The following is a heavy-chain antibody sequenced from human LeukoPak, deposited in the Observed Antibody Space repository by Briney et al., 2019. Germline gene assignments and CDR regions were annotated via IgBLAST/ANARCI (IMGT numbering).Heavy chain of an antibody. CDR2: IWYDGSNK. V-gene: IGHV3-33*01. CDR1: GFTFSTYA. J-gene: IGHJ4*02. Sequence: GGSLRLSCAASGFTFSTYAMHWVRQAPGKGLEGVAVIWYDGSNKNSVDSVKGRFTISRDNAKNTLYLQMNSLRAEDTAVYYCARVDGAMGSLDYWGQGMLVTVSS. D-gene: IGHD5-18*01. CDR3: ARVDGAMGSLDY.